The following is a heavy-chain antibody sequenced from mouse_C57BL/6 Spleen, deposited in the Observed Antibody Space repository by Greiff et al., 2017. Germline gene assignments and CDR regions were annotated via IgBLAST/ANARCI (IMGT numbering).Heavy chain of an antibody. D-gene: IGHD2-1*01. Sequence: VQLQQSGAELVRPGASVKLSCTASGFNIKDDYMHWVKQRPEQGLEWIGWIDPENGDTEYASKFQGKATITADTSSNTAYLQLSSLTSEDTAVYYCTFYPGYCDGWGTGTTVTVSS. V-gene: IGHV14-4*01. CDR1: GFNIKDDY. CDR2: IDPENGDT. CDR3: TFYPGYCDG. J-gene: IGHJ1*03.